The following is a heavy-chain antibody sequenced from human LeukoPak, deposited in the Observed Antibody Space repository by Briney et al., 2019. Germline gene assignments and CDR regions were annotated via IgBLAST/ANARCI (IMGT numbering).Heavy chain of an antibody. CDR3: ARSAVEMATMRYYYYYMDV. Sequence: GGSLRLSCAASGFTFSDYYMSWIRQAPGKGLEWVSYISSSGSTIYYADSVKGRFTISRDNAKNSLYLQMNSLRAEDTAVYYCARSAVEMATMRYYYYYMDVWGKGTTVTVSS. CDR2: ISSSGSTI. D-gene: IGHD5-24*01. CDR1: GFTFSDYY. J-gene: IGHJ6*03. V-gene: IGHV3-11*04.